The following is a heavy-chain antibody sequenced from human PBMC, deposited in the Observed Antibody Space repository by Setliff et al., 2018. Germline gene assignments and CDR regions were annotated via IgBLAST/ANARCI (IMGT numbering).Heavy chain of an antibody. Sequence: SSETLSLTCAVSGYSISSGYYWGWIRQPPGKGLEWIGSIYHSGSTYYNPSLKSRVTISVDTSKNQVSLKLNSMTDADTAVYYCARIIPAAPHKINWFDPWGQGTLVTVSS. CDR2: IYHSGST. V-gene: IGHV4-38-2*01. D-gene: IGHD6-13*01. CDR1: GYSISSGYY. J-gene: IGHJ5*02. CDR3: ARIIPAAPHKINWFDP.